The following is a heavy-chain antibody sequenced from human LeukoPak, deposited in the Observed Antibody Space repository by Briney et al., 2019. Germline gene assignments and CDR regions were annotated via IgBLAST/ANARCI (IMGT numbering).Heavy chain of an antibody. CDR1: GFTFSRHA. Sequence: GGSLRLSCAASGFTFSRHAMHWVRQAPGKGLEWVSVISYDGSNKYYADSVKGRFTISRDNSKNTVFLQMSSLRAEDTALYYCARKSGSGNFPLDYWGQGTLVTVSS. D-gene: IGHD3-10*01. V-gene: IGHV3-30*04. CDR2: ISYDGSNK. J-gene: IGHJ4*02. CDR3: ARKSGSGNFPLDY.